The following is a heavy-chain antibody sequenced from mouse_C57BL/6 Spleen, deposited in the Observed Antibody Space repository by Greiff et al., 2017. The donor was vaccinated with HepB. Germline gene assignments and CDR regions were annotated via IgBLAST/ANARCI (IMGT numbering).Heavy chain of an antibody. D-gene: IGHD1-1*01. J-gene: IGHJ3*01. Sequence: QVQLQQPGAELVKPGASVKLSCKASGYTFTSYWMHWVKQRPGQGLEWIGMIHPNSGSTNYNEKFKGKAILTADKSSSTAYMELRSLTSEDSAVYYCTRDGSSFAWFAYWGQGTLVTVSA. CDR3: TRDGSSFAWFAY. CDR2: IHPNSGST. CDR1: GYTFTSYW. V-gene: IGHV1-64*01.